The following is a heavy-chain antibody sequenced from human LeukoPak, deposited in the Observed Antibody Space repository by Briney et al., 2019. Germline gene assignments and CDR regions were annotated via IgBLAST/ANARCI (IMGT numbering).Heavy chain of an antibody. D-gene: IGHD2-2*01. CDR1: GGSISNYY. CDR3: ARHYIQPPHYFDY. J-gene: IGHJ4*02. V-gene: IGHV4-59*08. Sequence: PSETLSLTCTVSGGSISNYYWSWIRQPPGEGLEYIGYIYSTGSTHYNPSLKSRVTVSVDTSKNQFSLKLSAVTAADTAVYYCARHYIQPPHYFDYWGQGTLVTVSS. CDR2: IYSTGST.